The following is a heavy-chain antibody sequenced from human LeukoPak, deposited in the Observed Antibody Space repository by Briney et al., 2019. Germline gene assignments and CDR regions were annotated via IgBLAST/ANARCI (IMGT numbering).Heavy chain of an antibody. V-gene: IGHV4-61*08. CDR3: ARFGRETTVTTGPGSLYYYYGMDV. CDR2: IYYSGST. J-gene: IGHJ6*02. CDR1: GGSISSGGYY. Sequence: SETLSLTCTVSGGSISSGGYYWSWIRQPPGKGLEWIGYIYYSGSTYYNPSLKSRVTISVDTSKNQFSLKLSSVTAADTAVYYCARFGRETTVTTGPGSLYYYYGMDVWGQGTTVTVSS. D-gene: IGHD4-17*01.